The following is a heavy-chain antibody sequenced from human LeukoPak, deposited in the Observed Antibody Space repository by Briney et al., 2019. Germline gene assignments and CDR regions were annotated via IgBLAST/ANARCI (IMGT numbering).Heavy chain of an antibody. J-gene: IGHJ4*02. CDR3: ARGSGYYGEDFEY. D-gene: IGHD3-22*01. V-gene: IGHV4-38-2*02. CDR1: GYSISSGYY. Sequence: SETLSLICTVSGYSISSGYYWGWIRQPPGKGLEWIGSIYYSGSTYYNPSLKSRVTISIHTSKNQFSLKLNSVTAADTAVYYCARGSGYYGEDFEYWGQGTLVTVSS. CDR2: IYYSGST.